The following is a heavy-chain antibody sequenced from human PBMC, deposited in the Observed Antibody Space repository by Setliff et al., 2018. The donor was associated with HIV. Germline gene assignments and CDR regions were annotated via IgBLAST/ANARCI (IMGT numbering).Heavy chain of an antibody. CDR2: IYHSGST. Sequence: LSLTCTVSGFSISSDYYGGWIRQPPGKGLEWIGSIYHSGSTYYNPSLQSRVTMAVDTSKNQFSLKLSSVTAADTAVYYCASYYGADEPSYYLDFWGQGTQVTVSS. CDR1: GFSISSDYY. V-gene: IGHV4-38-2*02. D-gene: IGHD3-22*01. J-gene: IGHJ4*02. CDR3: ASYYGADEPSYYLDF.